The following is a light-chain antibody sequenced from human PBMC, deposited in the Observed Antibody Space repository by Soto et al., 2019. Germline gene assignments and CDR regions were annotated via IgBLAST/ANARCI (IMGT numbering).Light chain of an antibody. J-gene: IGKJ1*01. CDR3: QQLNSYPVT. CDR2: AAS. V-gene: IGKV1-9*01. Sequence: DIQLTQSPSFLSASVGDRVTITCRASQGINSFLAWYQQKPGTAPKLLIYAASTLQSGVPSRFSGSGSGTEFTLTISSLEPNDFATYYCQQLNSYPVTFGQGTKVEIK. CDR1: QGINSF.